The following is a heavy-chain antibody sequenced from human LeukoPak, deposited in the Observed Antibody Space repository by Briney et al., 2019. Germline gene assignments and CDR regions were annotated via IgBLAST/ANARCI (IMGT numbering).Heavy chain of an antibody. CDR1: GYTFTGYY. J-gene: IGHJ4*02. CDR3: ARAYIVVVPAAKAHFDY. CDR2: INPNSGGT. D-gene: IGHD2-2*01. V-gene: IGHV1-2*02. Sequence: GASVKVSCKASGYTFTGYYMHWVRQAPGQGLEWMGWINPNSGGTNCAQKFQGRVTMTRDTSISTAYMELSRLRSDDTAVYYCARAYIVVVPAAKAHFDYWGQGTLVTVSS.